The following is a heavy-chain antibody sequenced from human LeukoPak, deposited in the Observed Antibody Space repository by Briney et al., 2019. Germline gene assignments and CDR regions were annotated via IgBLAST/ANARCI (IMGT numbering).Heavy chain of an antibody. V-gene: IGHV3-23*01. CDR3: AKDLGQRWLQSDAFDF. D-gene: IGHD5-24*01. CDR1: GFAFSSYA. Sequence: PGGSLRLSCAASGFAFSSYAMSWVRQAPGKGLEWVSAISGSGGSTYYADSVKGRFTISRDNSKNTLYQQMNSLRAEDTAVYYCAKDLGQRWLQSDAFDFWGQGTMVTVSS. CDR2: ISGSGGST. J-gene: IGHJ3*01.